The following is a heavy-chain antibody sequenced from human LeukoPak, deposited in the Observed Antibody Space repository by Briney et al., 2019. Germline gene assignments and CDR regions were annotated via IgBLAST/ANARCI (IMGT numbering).Heavy chain of an antibody. D-gene: IGHD6-6*01. V-gene: IGHV3-30-3*01. Sequence: PGGSLRLSCAASGFTFSSYAMHWVRQAPGKGLEWVAVISYDGSNKYYADSVKGRFTISRDNSKNTLYLQMNSLRAEDTAVYYCAREPPRRLVYFDYWGQGTLVTVSS. CDR3: AREPPRRLVYFDY. CDR1: GFTFSSYA. J-gene: IGHJ4*02. CDR2: ISYDGSNK.